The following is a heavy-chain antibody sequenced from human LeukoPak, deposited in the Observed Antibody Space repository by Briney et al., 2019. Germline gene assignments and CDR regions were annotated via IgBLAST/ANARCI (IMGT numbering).Heavy chain of an antibody. D-gene: IGHD6-13*01. J-gene: IGHJ4*02. CDR1: GDSVSSNSVA. CDR3: AGKSADSGFDS. Sequence: SQTLSLTCAVSGDSVSSNSVAWNWIRQSPSRGLEWLGRTYYRSKWYNDYAVSVKSRITINPDTPKNQFSLQLNSVTPEDTAVYYCAGKSADSGFDSWGQGTLVTVSS. CDR2: TYYRSKWYN. V-gene: IGHV6-1*01.